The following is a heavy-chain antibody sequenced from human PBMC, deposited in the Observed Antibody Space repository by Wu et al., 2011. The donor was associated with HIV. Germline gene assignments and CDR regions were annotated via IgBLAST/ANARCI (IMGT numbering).Heavy chain of an antibody. Sequence: EVQLVQSGAEVKKPGATVRISCKVSGYTFSDFHIHWVQQAPGKGLEWMGLVDPEDGETQYAQRIQDRVAIVADTSTNIVYMELRSLTSDDTAIYYCVRDQTPYFYDSSGYLDALDIWGQGTPVTVSS. CDR1: GYTFSDFH. CDR2: VDPEDGET. J-gene: IGHJ3*02. CDR3: VRDQTPYFYDSSGYLDALDI. D-gene: IGHD3-22*01. V-gene: IGHV1-69-2*01.